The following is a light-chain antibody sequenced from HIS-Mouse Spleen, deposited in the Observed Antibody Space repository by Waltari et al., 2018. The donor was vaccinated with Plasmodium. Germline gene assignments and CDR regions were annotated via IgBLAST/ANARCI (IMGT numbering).Light chain of an antibody. CDR1: SGHSSYA. Sequence: QLVLIQSPSASASLGASVKLTCTLSSGHSSYAIAWHQQQPEKGPRYLMKLNSDGSHSKGDGTPDRFSGSSSGAERYLTISSLQSEEEADYYCQTWGTGMGVFGGGTKLTVL. J-gene: IGLJ2*01. CDR2: LNSDGSH. V-gene: IGLV4-69*01. CDR3: QTWGTGMGV.